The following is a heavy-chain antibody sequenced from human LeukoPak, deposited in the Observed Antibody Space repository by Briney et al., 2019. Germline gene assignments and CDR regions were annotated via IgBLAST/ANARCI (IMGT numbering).Heavy chain of an antibody. CDR2: VTNGGTT. CDR1: GFSVSSYY. V-gene: IGHV3-53*01. CDR3: AQRIAVRPFPFDN. D-gene: IGHD6-6*01. J-gene: IGHJ4*02. Sequence: PGGSLRLSRAASGFSVSSYYMSWVRQAPGKGLEYISSVTNGGTTYYADSVKGRFTISRDNSKSTLYLQMNSLRAEDTAVYYCAQRIAVRPFPFDNWGQGTLVTVSS.